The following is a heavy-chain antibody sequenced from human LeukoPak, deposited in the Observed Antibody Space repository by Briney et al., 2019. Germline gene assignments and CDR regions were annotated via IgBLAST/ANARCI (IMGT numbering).Heavy chain of an antibody. CDR2: FDPEDGET. Sequence: ASVKVSCKVSGYTLTVLSMHWVRQAPGEGLERMGGFDPEDGETIYAQKFQGRVTMTEDTSTDTAYMELSSLRSEDTAVYYCATENWGEGNYYYMDVWGKGTTVTVSS. V-gene: IGHV1-24*01. CDR3: ATENWGEGNYYYMDV. J-gene: IGHJ6*03. D-gene: IGHD7-27*01. CDR1: GYTLTVLS.